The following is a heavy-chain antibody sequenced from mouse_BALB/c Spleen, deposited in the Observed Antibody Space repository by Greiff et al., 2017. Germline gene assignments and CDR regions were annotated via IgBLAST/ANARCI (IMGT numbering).Heavy chain of an antibody. V-gene: IGHV5-6-3*01. D-gene: IGHD2-3*01. Sequence: EVQLVESGGGLVQPGGSLKLSCAASGFTFSSYGMSWVRQTPDKRLELVATINSNGGSTYYPDSVKGRFTISRDNAKNTLYLQMSSLKSEDTAMYYCARDDGYYRWFAYWGQGTLVTVSA. J-gene: IGHJ3*01. CDR2: INSNGGST. CDR1: GFTFSSYG. CDR3: ARDDGYYRWFAY.